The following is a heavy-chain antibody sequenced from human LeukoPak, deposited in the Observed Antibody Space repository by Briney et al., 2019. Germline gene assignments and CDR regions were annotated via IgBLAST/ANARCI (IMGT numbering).Heavy chain of an antibody. V-gene: IGHV3-30-3*01. D-gene: IGHD2/OR15-2a*01. Sequence: GGSLRLSCAASGFTFSSYAMHWVRQAPGKGLEWVAVISYDGSNSYYADSAKGRFTVSRDNSKNTLYLQVSSLTAEDTAVYYCARGWGSMAAYYFGYWGQGTLVTVSS. CDR2: ISYDGSNS. CDR3: ARGWGSMAAYYFGY. CDR1: GFTFSSYA. J-gene: IGHJ4*02.